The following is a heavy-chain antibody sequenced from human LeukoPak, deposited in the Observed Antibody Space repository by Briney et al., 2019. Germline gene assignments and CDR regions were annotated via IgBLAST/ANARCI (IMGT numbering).Heavy chain of an antibody. J-gene: IGHJ4*02. Sequence: SETLSLTCTVSGGSISSYYWSWIRQPPGKGLEWIGSIYYSGSSYYNPSLKSRVTISVDTSKNQFSLKVSSVTAADTAVYYCARRGSGWYFDYWGQGTLVTVSS. D-gene: IGHD6-19*01. CDR1: GGSISSYY. CDR3: ARRGSGWYFDY. V-gene: IGHV4-39*01. CDR2: IYYSGSS.